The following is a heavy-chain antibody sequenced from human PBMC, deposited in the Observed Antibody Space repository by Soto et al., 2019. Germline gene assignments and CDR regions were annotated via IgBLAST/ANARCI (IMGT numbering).Heavy chain of an antibody. Sequence: ASVKVSCKASGYTFTSYYMHWVRQAPGQGLEWMGIINPSGGSTSYAQKFQGRVTMTRDTSTSTVYMELSSLRSEDTAVYYCARDSPDYYGSGRSGARGMDVWGQGTTVTVSS. D-gene: IGHD3-10*01. CDR2: INPSGGST. CDR1: GYTFTSYY. V-gene: IGHV1-46*03. J-gene: IGHJ6*02. CDR3: ARDSPDYYGSGRSGARGMDV.